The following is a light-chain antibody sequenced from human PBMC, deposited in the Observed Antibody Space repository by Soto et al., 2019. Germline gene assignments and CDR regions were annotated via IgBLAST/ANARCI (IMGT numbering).Light chain of an antibody. J-gene: IGKJ4*01. CDR1: QSVGRDF. V-gene: IGKV3-20*01. CDR3: HQYASSPLT. CDR2: HAS. Sequence: EIVLTQSPGTLSLSPGERATLSCRASQSVGRDFLAWYQQKPGQAPRLLIYHASNRATGIPDRFSGSGSGTDFTLTISRLEPEDFANFYCHQYASSPLTFGGGTKVEIK.